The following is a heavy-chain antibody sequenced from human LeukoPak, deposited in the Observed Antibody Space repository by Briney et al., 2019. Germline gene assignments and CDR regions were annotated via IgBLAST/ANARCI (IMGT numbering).Heavy chain of an antibody. Sequence: PSETLSLTCTVSGGSISSCYWSWIRQPPGKGLEWIGYIYYSGSTNYNPSLESRVTISVDTSKNQFSLNLSSVTAADTAVYYCASLSSGWYFDYWGQGTLVTVSP. V-gene: IGHV4-59*01. CDR1: GGSISSCY. J-gene: IGHJ4*02. D-gene: IGHD6-19*01. CDR3: ASLSSGWYFDY. CDR2: IYYSGST.